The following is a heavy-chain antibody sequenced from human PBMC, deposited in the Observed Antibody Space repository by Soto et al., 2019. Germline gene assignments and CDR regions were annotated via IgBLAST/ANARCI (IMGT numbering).Heavy chain of an antibody. J-gene: IGHJ4*02. CDR1: GFSLSTSGVG. CDR3: AHSSGGTIFGVVIIPGKGFDY. CDR2: IYWDDDK. V-gene: IGHV2-5*02. D-gene: IGHD3-3*01. Sequence: SGPTLVNPTQTLTLTCTFSGFSLSTSGVGVGWIRQPPGKALEWLALIYWDDDKRYSPSLKSRLTITKDTSKNQVVLTMTNMDPVDTATYYCAHSSGGTIFGVVIIPGKGFDYWGQGTLVTVSS.